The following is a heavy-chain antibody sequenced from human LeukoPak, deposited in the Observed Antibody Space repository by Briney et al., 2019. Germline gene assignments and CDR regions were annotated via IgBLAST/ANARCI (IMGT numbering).Heavy chain of an antibody. Sequence: PGGSLRLSCTASGLNFDDKTMHWVRQSPGKGLEWVSGISWNSEKRDYADSVKGRFTISRDNAKNSLYLQMSSLRTEDTALYYCAKDVVAIFTGAFFDSWGQGTQVTVSS. CDR1: GLNFDDKT. CDR2: ISWNSEKR. V-gene: IGHV3-9*01. J-gene: IGHJ4*02. CDR3: AKDVVAIFTGAFFDS. D-gene: IGHD2-21*01.